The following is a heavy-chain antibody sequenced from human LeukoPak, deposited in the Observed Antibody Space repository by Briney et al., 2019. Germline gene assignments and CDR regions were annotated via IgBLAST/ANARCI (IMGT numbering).Heavy chain of an antibody. Sequence: GGSLRLSCAASGFTFSSYSMNWVRQAPGKGLEWVSSISSSSYLYYADSVKGRFTISRGNAKNSLYLQMNSLRAEDTAVYYCARDLRADPLQHLYYYMDVWGKGTTVTVSS. J-gene: IGHJ6*03. CDR2: ISSSSYL. CDR1: GFTFSSYS. D-gene: IGHD6-13*01. CDR3: ARDLRADPLQHLYYYMDV. V-gene: IGHV3-21*01.